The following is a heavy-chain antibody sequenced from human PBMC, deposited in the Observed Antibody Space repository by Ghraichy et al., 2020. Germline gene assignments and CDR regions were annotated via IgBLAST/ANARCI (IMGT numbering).Heavy chain of an antibody. V-gene: IGHV3-23*01. J-gene: IGHJ6*02. CDR2: ISGSGGST. Sequence: GGSLRLSCAASGFTFSSYAMSWVRQAPGKGLEWVSAISGSGGSTYYADSVKGRFTISRDNSKNTLYLQMNSLRAEDTAVYYCARDGGSSWFPPYYYGMDVWGQGTTVTVSS. CDR1: GFTFSSYA. D-gene: IGHD6-13*01. CDR3: ARDGGSSWFPPYYYGMDV.